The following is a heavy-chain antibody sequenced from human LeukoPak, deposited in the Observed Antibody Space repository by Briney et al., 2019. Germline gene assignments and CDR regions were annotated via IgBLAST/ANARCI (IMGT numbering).Heavy chain of an antibody. J-gene: IGHJ4*02. CDR1: GFTFSSYN. Sequence: GGSLRLSCAASGFTFSSYNMNWVRQAPGKGLEWVSAISSSDTYIYYADSVKGRFTISRDNAKNSPYLQMNSLRAEDTAVYYCAKRGIAAAASFDYWGQGTLVTVSS. CDR2: ISSSDTYI. CDR3: AKRGIAAAASFDY. V-gene: IGHV3-21*01. D-gene: IGHD6-13*01.